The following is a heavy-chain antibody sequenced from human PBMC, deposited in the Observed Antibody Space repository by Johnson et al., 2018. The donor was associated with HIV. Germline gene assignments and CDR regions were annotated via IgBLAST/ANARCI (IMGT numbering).Heavy chain of an antibody. D-gene: IGHD3-22*01. CDR2: IGTTGDT. CDR3: AREVNAFDI. CDR1: GFTFSNYD. V-gene: IGHV3-13*01. Sequence: VESGGSLRLSCAASGFTFSNYDMHWVRQATGKRLEWVSGIGTTGDTFFLDSVKGRFTISRDNAKTTLYLQMNSLRAEDTAVYYCAREVNAFDIWGQGTVVTVSS. J-gene: IGHJ3*02.